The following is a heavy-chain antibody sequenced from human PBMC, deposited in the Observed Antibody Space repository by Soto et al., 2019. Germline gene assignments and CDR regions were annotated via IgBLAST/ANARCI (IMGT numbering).Heavy chain of an antibody. Sequence: QVQLQQWGAGLLEPTETPSLTCAVYGGSFSGYYWGWFRQPPGKGLEWIGEVKHSGNINYNPSLKTRLTVSVDTSKNQFSLKLSSMTAADTAMYYCARGSHFDFSSGYADSFDVWGQGTMVTVSS. CDR3: ARGSHFDFSSGYADSFDV. CDR2: VKHSGNI. V-gene: IGHV4-34*01. CDR1: GGSFSGYY. D-gene: IGHD3-3*01. J-gene: IGHJ3*01.